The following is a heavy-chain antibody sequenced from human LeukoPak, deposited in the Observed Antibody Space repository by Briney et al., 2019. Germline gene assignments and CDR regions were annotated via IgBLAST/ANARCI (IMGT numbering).Heavy chain of an antibody. CDR1: GFTFSRYW. CDR2: IKQDGSVK. J-gene: IGHJ4*02. V-gene: IGHV3-7*01. D-gene: IGHD2-15*01. CDR3: ARGTTLFDY. Sequence: GGSLRLSCADSGFTFSRYWMSWGRQAPGKGLEWVANIKQDGSVKYYVDSVKGRFTISRDNAKNTLYLQMNSLRAEDTAVYYCARGTTLFDYWGQGTLVTVSS.